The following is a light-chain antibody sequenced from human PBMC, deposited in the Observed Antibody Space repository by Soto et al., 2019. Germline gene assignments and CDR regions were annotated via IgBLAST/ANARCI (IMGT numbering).Light chain of an antibody. CDR3: QRPGT. Sequence: DIQLTQSPSFLSASVGDRVTITCRASQDISSYLVWYQQKPGRAPKLLTYAASTLQRGVPSRFSGSGSGTEFTLTISSLQPEDFATYYCQRPGTFGQGTKVDIK. CDR2: AAS. CDR1: QDISSY. J-gene: IGKJ1*01. V-gene: IGKV1-9*01.